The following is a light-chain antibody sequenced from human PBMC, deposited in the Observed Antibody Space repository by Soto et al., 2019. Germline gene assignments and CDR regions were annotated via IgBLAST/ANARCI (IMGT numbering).Light chain of an antibody. Sequence: EIVLTQSPGTLSLSPGERATLSCRASQSVSSGNLAWYQQKPGQAPRVFIYGASSRATGIPERFSGSGSGTDFTLTISRLEPEDFAVYYCQQYGRSPYTFGQGTKLEIK. V-gene: IGKV3-20*01. CDR1: QSVSSGN. CDR2: GAS. CDR3: QQYGRSPYT. J-gene: IGKJ2*01.